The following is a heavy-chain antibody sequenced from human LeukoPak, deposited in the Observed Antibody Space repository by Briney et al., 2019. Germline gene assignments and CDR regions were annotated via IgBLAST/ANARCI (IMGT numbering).Heavy chain of an antibody. V-gene: IGHV4-59*01. CDR2: IYYSGST. D-gene: IGHD1-1*01. CDR1: GGSISSDF. J-gene: IGHJ6*02. Sequence: SETLSLTCTVSGGSISSDFWSWIRQPPGKGLEWIGYIYYSGSTNYNPSLKSRVTISVDTSKNQFSLKLSSVTAADTAVYYCARGWYNWNDVRYYYYYYGMDVWGQGTTVTVSS. CDR3: ARGWYNWNDVRYYYYYYGMDV.